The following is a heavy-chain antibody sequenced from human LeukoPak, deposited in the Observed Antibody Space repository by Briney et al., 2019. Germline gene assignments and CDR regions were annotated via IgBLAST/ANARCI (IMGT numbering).Heavy chain of an antibody. J-gene: IGHJ4*02. CDR3: ARVVYGSGSYYFDY. D-gene: IGHD3-10*01. V-gene: IGHV3-53*01. CDR1: GFTVSSSY. Sequence: GGSLRLSCAASGFTVSSSYMSWVRQAPGKGLEWVSVIYSGGSTYYADSVKGRFTISRDNSKNTLYLQMNSLRAEDTAVYYCARVVYGSGSYYFDYWGQGTLVTVSS. CDR2: IYSGGST.